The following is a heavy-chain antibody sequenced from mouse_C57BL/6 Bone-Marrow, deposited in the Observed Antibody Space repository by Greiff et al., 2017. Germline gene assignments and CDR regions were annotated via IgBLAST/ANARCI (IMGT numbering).Heavy chain of an antibody. J-gene: IGHJ4*01. Sequence: VQLQESDAELVKPGASVKISCKVSGYTFTDHSIHWMKQRPEQGLEWIGYIYPRDGSTKYNEKFKGKATLTADKSSSTAYMQLNSLTSEDSAVYFCARRDYYGSSFAMDYWGQGTSVTVSS. V-gene: IGHV1-78*01. CDR2: IYPRDGST. D-gene: IGHD1-1*01. CDR1: GYTFTDHS. CDR3: ARRDYYGSSFAMDY.